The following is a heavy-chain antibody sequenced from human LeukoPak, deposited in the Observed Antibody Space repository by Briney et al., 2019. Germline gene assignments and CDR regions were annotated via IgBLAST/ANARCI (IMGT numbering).Heavy chain of an antibody. J-gene: IGHJ5*02. CDR3: ARGKPEEERLVVGNWFDP. CDR1: GGSINKYY. V-gene: IGHV4-59*07. D-gene: IGHD6-19*01. CDR2: IDYSQSP. Sequence: SDTLSLTCTVPGGSINKYYWSWIRQPPRKGMACIGYIDYSQSPNYKPSLKSRVTIPVDTSKNQFSLKLSSVTAADTAVYFCARGKPEEERLVVGNWFDPCRRGTQVTVSP.